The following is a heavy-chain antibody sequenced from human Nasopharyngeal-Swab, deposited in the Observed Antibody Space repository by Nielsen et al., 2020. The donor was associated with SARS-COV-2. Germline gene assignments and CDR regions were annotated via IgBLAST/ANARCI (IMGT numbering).Heavy chain of an antibody. Sequence: WIRQPPGKGLEWVAVIWYDGSNKYYADSVKGRFTISRDNSKNTLCLQMNSLRAEDTAVYYCARESSWPKGGFDYWGQGTRVTVSS. V-gene: IGHV3-33*01. CDR2: IWYDGSNK. D-gene: IGHD2-15*01. CDR3: ARESSWPKGGFDY. J-gene: IGHJ4*02.